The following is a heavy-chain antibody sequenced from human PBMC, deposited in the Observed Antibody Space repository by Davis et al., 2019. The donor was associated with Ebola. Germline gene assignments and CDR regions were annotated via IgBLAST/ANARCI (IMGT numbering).Heavy chain of an antibody. Sequence: PGGSLRLSCAASGFTFTSYAMSWVRQAPGKGLEWVSSISGSGDSPYYADSVKGRFTISRDNSKNTLYLQMNSLRAEDTAVYYCAKARGLYYFDYWGQGSLVTVSS. V-gene: IGHV3-23*01. D-gene: IGHD3-10*01. CDR3: AKARGLYYFDY. CDR2: ISGSGDSP. J-gene: IGHJ4*02. CDR1: GFTFTSYA.